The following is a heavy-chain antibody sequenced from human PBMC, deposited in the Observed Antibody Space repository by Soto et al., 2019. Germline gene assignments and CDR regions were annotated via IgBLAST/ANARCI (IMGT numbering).Heavy chain of an antibody. CDR2: ISASGGGT. V-gene: IGHV3-23*01. Sequence: EVQLLESGGGLVQPGVSLRLSWAASGFDFSSYAMSWVRQTPGTGLEWVSGISASGGGTYYADSVKGRFTISRDNSKNEMSVKQISRKAADTGVYYCTNGGYNSGRNWCDPWGQGTLVTVSS. D-gene: IGHD6-25*01. CDR1: GFDFSSYA. CDR3: TNGGYNSGRNWCDP. J-gene: IGHJ5*02.